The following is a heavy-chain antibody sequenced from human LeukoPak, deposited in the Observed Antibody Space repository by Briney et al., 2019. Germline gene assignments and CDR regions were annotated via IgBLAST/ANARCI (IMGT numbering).Heavy chain of an antibody. D-gene: IGHD2-21*02. CDR1: GFTFNMYT. J-gene: IGHJ4*02. Sequence: PGGSLRLSCAASGFTFNMYTMNWVRQAPGKGLNWVSSISSSSSTIHYADSVKGRFTVSRDNAKNSLYLQMNSLRDEDTAVYYCATLRVVVTATGLDYWGQGILVTVSS. V-gene: IGHV3-48*02. CDR3: ATLRVVVTATGLDY. CDR2: ISSSSSTI.